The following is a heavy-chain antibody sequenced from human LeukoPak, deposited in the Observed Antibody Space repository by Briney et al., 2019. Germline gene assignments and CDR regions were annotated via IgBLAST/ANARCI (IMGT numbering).Heavy chain of an antibody. J-gene: IGHJ4*02. CDR2: INAGNGNT. V-gene: IGHV1-3*01. CDR1: GYTFTIYA. D-gene: IGHD3-22*01. Sequence: ASVNVSFTASGYTFTIYAMHWVRQAPGQRLEWMGWINAGNGNTKYSQKFQGRVTITRDTSASTAYMELSSLRSEDTAVYYCARALSGYYFGYWGQGTLVTVSS. CDR3: ARALSGYYFGY.